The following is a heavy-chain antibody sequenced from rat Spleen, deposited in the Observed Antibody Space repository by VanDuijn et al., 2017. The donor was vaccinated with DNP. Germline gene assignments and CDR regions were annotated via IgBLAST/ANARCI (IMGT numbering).Heavy chain of an antibody. CDR2: ISPDGDRT. V-gene: IGHV5S13*01. J-gene: IGHJ1*01. CDR3: ARGSTSIYWYFDF. D-gene: IGHD3-1*01. CDR1: GFTFSNYD. Sequence: EVQLVESGGGLVQPGRSMKLSCAASGFTFSNYDMAWVRQAPTKGLEWVALISPDGDRTYYRDSVRGRFTVSRNNAKDTQYLQMNSLRSEDTATYYCARGSTSIYWYFDFWGPGTMVTVSS.